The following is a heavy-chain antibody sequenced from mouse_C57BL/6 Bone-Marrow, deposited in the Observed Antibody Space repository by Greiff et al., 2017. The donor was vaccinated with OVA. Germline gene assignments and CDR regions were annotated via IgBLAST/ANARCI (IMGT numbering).Heavy chain of an antibody. V-gene: IGHV7-1*01. CDR2: SRNKANDYTT. J-gene: IGHJ1*03. CDR1: GFTFSAFY. CDR3: ARDEYYWYFDV. Sequence: EVKVVESGGGLVQSGRSLRLSCATSGFTFSAFYMEWVRQAPGKGLEWIAASRNKANDYTTEYSASVKGRFIVSRDTSQSILYLQMNALRAEDTAIYYCARDEYYWYFDVWGTGTTVTVSS.